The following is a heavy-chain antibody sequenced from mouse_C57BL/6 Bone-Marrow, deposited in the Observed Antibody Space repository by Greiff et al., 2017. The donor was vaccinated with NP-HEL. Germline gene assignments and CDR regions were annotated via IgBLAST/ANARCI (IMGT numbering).Heavy chain of an antibody. V-gene: IGHV1-64*01. D-gene: IGHD1-1*01. CDR2: IHPNSGST. CDR1: GYTFTSYW. Sequence: QVQLQQPGAELVKPGASVKLSCKASGYTFTSYWMHWVKQRPGQGLEWIGMIHPNSGSTNYNEKFKSKATLTVDKSSSTAYMQLSSLTSEDSAVYYCAREPYVRGVDYWGQGTSVTVSS. CDR3: AREPYVRGVDY. J-gene: IGHJ4*01.